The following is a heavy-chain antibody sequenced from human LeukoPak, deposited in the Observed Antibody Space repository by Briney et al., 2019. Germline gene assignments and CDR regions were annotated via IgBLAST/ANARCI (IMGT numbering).Heavy chain of an antibody. D-gene: IGHD2-2*02. CDR3: ASSRPRYCSSTSCYTVYYYGMDV. CDR1: GGTFSSYA. Sequence: GASVKVSCKASGGTFSSYAISWVRQAPGQGLEWMGRIIPILGIANYARKFQGRVTITADKSTSTAYMELSSLRSEDTAVYYCASSRPRYCSSTSCYTVYYYGMDVWGQGTTVTVSS. J-gene: IGHJ6*02. V-gene: IGHV1-69*04. CDR2: IIPILGIA.